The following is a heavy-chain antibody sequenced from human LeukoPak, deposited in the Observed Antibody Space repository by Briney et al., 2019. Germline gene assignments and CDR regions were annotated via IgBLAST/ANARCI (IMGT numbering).Heavy chain of an antibody. CDR1: GFNFSTYW. Sequence: PGGSLRLSCAASGFNFSTYWMHWVRQVPGKGLVWVSRINSDGSTADYADAVKGRFTISRDNAKNTLYLEMNSLRAEDTALYYCAPEGGSSYDYWGQGTLVTVSS. J-gene: IGHJ4*02. CDR2: INSDGSTA. D-gene: IGHD5-18*01. V-gene: IGHV3-74*01. CDR3: APEGGSSYDY.